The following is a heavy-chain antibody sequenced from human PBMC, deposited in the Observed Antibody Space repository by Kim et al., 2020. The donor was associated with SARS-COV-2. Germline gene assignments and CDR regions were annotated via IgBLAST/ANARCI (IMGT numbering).Heavy chain of an antibody. CDR3: ARHNRYSSSWYPVRYYYYGMDV. D-gene: IGHD6-13*01. V-gene: IGHV5-51*01. CDR2: IYPGDSDT. CDR1: GYSFTSYW. J-gene: IGHJ6*02. Sequence: GESLKISCKGSGYSFTSYWIGWVRQMPGKGLEWMGIIYPGDSDTRYSPSFQGQVTISADKSISTAYLQWSSLKASDTAMYYCARHNRYSSSWYPVRYYYYGMDVWGQGTTVTVSS.